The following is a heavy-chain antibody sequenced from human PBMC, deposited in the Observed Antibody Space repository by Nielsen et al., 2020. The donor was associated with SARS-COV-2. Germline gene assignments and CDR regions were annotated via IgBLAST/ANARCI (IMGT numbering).Heavy chain of an antibody. J-gene: IGHJ3*02. CDR2: INHSGST. D-gene: IGHD3-9*01. Sequence: SETLSLTCAVYGGSFSGYYWSWIRQPPGKGLEWIGEINHSGSTNYNPSLKSRVTISVDTSKNQFSLKLSSVTAADTAVYYCARGPTYDILTGHLLSFDIWGQGTMVTVSS. V-gene: IGHV4-34*01. CDR3: ARGPTYDILTGHLLSFDI. CDR1: GGSFSGYY.